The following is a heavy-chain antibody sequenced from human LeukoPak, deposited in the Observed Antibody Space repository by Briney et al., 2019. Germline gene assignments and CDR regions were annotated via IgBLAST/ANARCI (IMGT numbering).Heavy chain of an antibody. Sequence: GRSLRLSCAASGFTFDDYAMHWVRQAPGKGLEWVSGISWNSGSIGYADSVKGRFTISRDNAKSSLYLQMNSLRAEDMALYYCARGYSSGYYYYYMDVWGKGTTVTVSS. CDR3: ARGYSSGYYYYYMDV. V-gene: IGHV3-9*03. CDR1: GFTFDDYA. J-gene: IGHJ6*03. CDR2: ISWNSGSI. D-gene: IGHD3-22*01.